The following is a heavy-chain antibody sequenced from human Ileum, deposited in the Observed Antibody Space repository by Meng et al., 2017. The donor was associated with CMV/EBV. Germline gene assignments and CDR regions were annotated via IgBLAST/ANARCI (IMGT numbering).Heavy chain of an antibody. J-gene: IGHJ4*02. D-gene: IGHD6-13*01. V-gene: IGHV6-1*01. CDR2: TYYRSRWYN. CDR3: ARGESSSLDY. CDR1: GDSVSGNSVA. Sequence: HAQLHTSGPTLVSPSQTPHLAGAIPGDSVSGNSVAWNWIRQSPSRGLEWLGRTYYRSRWYNDYAESVKSRITINPDTSTNQFSLDLSSVTPEDTAIYYCARGESSSLDYWGQGTLVTVSS.